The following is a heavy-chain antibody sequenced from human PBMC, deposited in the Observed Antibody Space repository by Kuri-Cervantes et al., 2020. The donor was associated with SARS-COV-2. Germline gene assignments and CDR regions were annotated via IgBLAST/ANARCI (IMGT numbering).Heavy chain of an antibody. V-gene: IGHV1-69*13. Sequence: SVKVSCKASGGTFSSYAISWVRQAPGQGLEWMGGIIPIFGTANYAQKFQGRVTITADESPSTAYMELSSLRSEDTAVYYCAREGGGGVKMGCDYYYMDVWGKGTTVTVSS. CDR1: GGTFSSYA. J-gene: IGHJ6*03. D-gene: IGHD2-15*01. CDR3: AREGGGGVKMGCDYYYMDV. CDR2: IIPIFGTA.